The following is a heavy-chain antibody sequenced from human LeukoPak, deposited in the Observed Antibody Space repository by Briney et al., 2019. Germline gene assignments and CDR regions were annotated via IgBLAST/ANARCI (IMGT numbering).Heavy chain of an antibody. V-gene: IGHV3-23*01. CDR2: ISGSGGST. Sequence: GGSLRLSCAASGFTFSSYAMSWVRQAPGKGLEWVSAISGSGGSTCYADSVKGRFAISRDNSKNTLYLQMNSLRAEDTAVYYCAKERGSGSYFGYWGQGTLVTVSS. CDR1: GFTFSSYA. CDR3: AKERGSGSYFGY. D-gene: IGHD3-10*01. J-gene: IGHJ4*02.